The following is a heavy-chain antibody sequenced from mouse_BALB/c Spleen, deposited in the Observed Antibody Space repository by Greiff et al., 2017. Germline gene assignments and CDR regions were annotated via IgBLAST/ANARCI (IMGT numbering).Heavy chain of an antibody. CDR3: ARAGGNFPFDY. CDR1: GYTFTSYY. CDR2: IYPGNVNT. Sequence: QVQLKESGPELVKPGASVRISCKASGYTFTSYYIHWVKQRPGQGLEWIGWIYPGNVNTKYNEKFKGKATLTADKSSSTAYMQLSSLTSEDSAVYFCARAGGNFPFDYWGQGTTLTVSS. J-gene: IGHJ2*01. V-gene: IGHV1S56*01. D-gene: IGHD2-1*01.